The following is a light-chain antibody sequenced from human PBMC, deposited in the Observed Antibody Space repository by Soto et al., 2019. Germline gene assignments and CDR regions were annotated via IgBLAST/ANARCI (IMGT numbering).Light chain of an antibody. V-gene: IGLV2-14*01. CDR1: SSDIGAYKY. Sequence: QSALTQPASVSGSPGQSITISCTGTSSDIGAYKYVSWYQQHPGKAPKLILYEVSNRPSGVSNRFSGFKSGNTASLTITGLHAEDEADYYCNSYTSSSALYVFGTGTKLTVL. CDR3: NSYTSSSALYV. CDR2: EVS. J-gene: IGLJ1*01.